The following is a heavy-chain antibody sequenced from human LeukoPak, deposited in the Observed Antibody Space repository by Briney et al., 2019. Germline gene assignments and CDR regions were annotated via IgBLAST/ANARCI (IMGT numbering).Heavy chain of an antibody. D-gene: IGHD5-18*01. V-gene: IGHV3-11*03. Sequence: GGSLRLSCTVSGFTFSDYYMSWIRQAPGKGLEWVSYISTSSSYTNYADSVKGRFTISRDNAKKSLFLQMNSLRAEDTAVYFRATSTPYSSTWYGFWGQGTLVTVSS. CDR2: ISTSSSYT. CDR1: GFTFSDYY. CDR3: ATSTPYSSTWYGF. J-gene: IGHJ5*01.